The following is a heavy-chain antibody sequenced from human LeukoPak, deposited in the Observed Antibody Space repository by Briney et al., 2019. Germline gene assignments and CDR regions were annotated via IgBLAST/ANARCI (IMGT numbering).Heavy chain of an antibody. CDR2: ISSSGSTI. CDR1: GFTFSDYY. D-gene: IGHD3-3*01. Sequence: VKPGGSLRLSCAASGFTFSDYYMSWIRQAPGKGLEWVSYISSSGSTIYYADPVKGRFTISRDNAKNSLYLQMNSLRAEDTAVYYCARDFGVVIARHYYYYMDVWGKGTTVTVSS. J-gene: IGHJ6*03. CDR3: ARDFGVVIARHYYYYMDV. V-gene: IGHV3-11*04.